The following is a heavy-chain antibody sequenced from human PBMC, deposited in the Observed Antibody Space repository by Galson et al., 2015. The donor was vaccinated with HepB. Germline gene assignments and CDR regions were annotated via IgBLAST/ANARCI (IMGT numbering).Heavy chain of an antibody. V-gene: IGHV4-39*01. CDR2: IYYTGST. Sequence: SETLSLTCSVSGGSISSSTYYWGWIRQPPGKGLEWIGSIYYTGSTYYNPSLKSRVTISVDTSKNQFSLKLSSVTAADTAVYHCARPKDYDSRRGYFDSWGQGTLVTVSS. CDR3: ARPKDYDSRRGYFDS. D-gene: IGHD3-22*01. CDR1: GGSISSSTYY. J-gene: IGHJ4*02.